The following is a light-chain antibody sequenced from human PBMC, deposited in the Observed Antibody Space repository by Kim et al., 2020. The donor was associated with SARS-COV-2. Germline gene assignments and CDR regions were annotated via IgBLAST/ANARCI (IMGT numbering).Light chain of an antibody. J-gene: IGLJ2*01. CDR3: QTWDSSGV. CDR1: KLGDKY. V-gene: IGLV3-1*01. CDR2: RDS. Sequence: VSVSPGQTARIPCSGDKLGDKYTCWYQQKPGQSPILVIYRDSRRPSGIPERFSGSNSGNTATLTISGTQAMDEADYYCQTWDSSGVFGGGTQLTVL.